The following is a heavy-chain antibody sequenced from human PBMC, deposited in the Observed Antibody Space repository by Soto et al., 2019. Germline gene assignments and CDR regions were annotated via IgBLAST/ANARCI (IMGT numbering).Heavy chain of an antibody. V-gene: IGHV3-23*01. CDR3: AKVGPSYYYGMNV. CDR1: GLDFSSEV. CDR2: ISGSGRTI. J-gene: IGHJ6*02. Sequence: GGSLRLSCAASGLDFSSEVMCWVRQAPGKGLEWVSSISGSGRTIYHADSMRGRFAISRDNSKNSLYLQLNNLRVDDTAVYYCAKVGPSYYYGMNVWGQGTTVTVSS. D-gene: IGHD1-26*01.